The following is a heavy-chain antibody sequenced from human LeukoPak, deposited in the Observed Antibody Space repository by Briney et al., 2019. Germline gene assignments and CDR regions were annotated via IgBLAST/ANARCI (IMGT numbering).Heavy chain of an antibody. CDR1: DGSISSSSFY. J-gene: IGHJ4*02. CDR2: ISYSGST. Sequence: PSETLSLTCTVSDGSISSSSFYWGWIRQPPGKGLEWIGSISYSGSTCYNPSLKSRLTISVDTSKSQFSLKLSSVTAADTAVYYCARQSGPYTSSWFDYWGQGTLVTVSS. V-gene: IGHV4-39*01. CDR3: ARQSGPYTSSWFDY. D-gene: IGHD6-13*01.